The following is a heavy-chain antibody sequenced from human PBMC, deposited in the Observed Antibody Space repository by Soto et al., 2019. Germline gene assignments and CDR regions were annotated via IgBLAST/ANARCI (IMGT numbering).Heavy chain of an antibody. V-gene: IGHV4-4*02. CDR3: ESRDPGTSVDY. D-gene: IGHD1-7*01. Sequence: PXETLSLRCAVSGGSFTSKDWGTWVRQPPGHGLEWIVEIYRTGSTNYNPSLKSRVTISLDKSENQFSLKVTSLTAADTAVYYCESRDPGTSVDYWGQGTLVTVSS. CDR2: IYRTGST. J-gene: IGHJ4*02. CDR1: GGSFTSKDW.